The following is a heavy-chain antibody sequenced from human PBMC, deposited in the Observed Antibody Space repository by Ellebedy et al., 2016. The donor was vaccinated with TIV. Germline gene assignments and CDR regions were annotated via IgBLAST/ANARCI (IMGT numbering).Heavy chain of an antibody. Sequence: GESLKISCAASGFPFSSFWMSWVRQAPGKGLEWVANTKEDGSEKYYVDSVRGRFTISRDNAKNSLYLQMNSLRAEDTAVYYCARDRGYDTFDYWGHGILVTVSS. CDR1: GFPFSSFW. J-gene: IGHJ4*01. D-gene: IGHD5-12*01. CDR3: ARDRGYDTFDY. CDR2: TKEDGSEK. V-gene: IGHV3-7*01.